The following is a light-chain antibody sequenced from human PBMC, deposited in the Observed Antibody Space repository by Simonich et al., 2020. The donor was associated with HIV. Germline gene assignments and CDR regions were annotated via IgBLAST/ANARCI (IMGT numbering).Light chain of an antibody. CDR3: QQYDNRPWT. CDR2: GAS. V-gene: IGKV1-33*01. Sequence: DIQMTQSPSSLSASVGDRVTLTCQASQDINNYLNGYQQKPGKAPNLLIYGASNLEPGVPSRFSGGGSGTNFTFTISSLQPEDIGTYYCQQYDNRPWTFGQGTKVEIK. CDR1: QDINNY. J-gene: IGKJ1*01.